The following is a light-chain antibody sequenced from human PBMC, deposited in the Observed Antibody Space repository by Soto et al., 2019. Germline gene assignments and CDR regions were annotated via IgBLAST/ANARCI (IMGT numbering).Light chain of an antibody. J-gene: IGLJ1*01. Sequence: QSALTQPPSVSAAPGLKVTISCSGSSSNIGNNYVSWYQQLPGTAPKLLIYDNYKRPSGIPDRFSGSRSGTSATLGITGLQTGDEADYYCGTWDSSLSAYVFGTGTKLTVL. CDR3: GTWDSSLSAYV. V-gene: IGLV1-51*01. CDR1: SSNIGNNY. CDR2: DNY.